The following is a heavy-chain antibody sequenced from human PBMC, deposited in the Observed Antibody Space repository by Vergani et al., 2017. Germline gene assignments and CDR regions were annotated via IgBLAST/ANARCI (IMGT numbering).Heavy chain of an antibody. J-gene: IGHJ4*02. CDR1: GDSISSGVYY. D-gene: IGHD3-22*01. CDR3: ARMGGYDEGDAFRIGYFDS. Sequence: QVQLQESGPGLVKPSQTLSLTCSVSGDSISSGVYYWNWIRQHPGKGREWIGYIYSTGSTHHNPSLRRRINMSVDTSKTQFALKLNSVTAADTAMYYCARMGGYDEGDAFRIGYFDSWGPGILVTVSS. V-gene: IGHV4-31*03. CDR2: IYSTGST.